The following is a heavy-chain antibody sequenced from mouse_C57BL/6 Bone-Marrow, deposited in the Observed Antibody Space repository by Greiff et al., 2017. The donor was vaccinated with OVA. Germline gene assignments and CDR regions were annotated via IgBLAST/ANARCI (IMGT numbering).Heavy chain of an antibody. D-gene: IGHD1-1*01. CDR1: GYTFTSYW. CDR2: IHPNSGST. J-gene: IGHJ4*01. V-gene: IGHV1-64*01. CDR3: ARSRFITTVVGAMDY. Sequence: QVQLQQPGAELVKPGASVKLSCKASGYTFTSYWMHWVKQRPGQGLEWIGMIHPNSGSTNYNEKFKSKATLTVDKSSSTAYMQLSSLTSEDSAVYDCARSRFITTVVGAMDYWGQGTSVTVSS.